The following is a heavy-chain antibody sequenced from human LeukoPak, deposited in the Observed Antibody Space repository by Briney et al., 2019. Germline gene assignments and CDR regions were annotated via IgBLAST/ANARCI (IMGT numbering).Heavy chain of an antibody. CDR3: ARDSRPYSSTSPDWFDP. J-gene: IGHJ5*02. Sequence: GGSLRLSCAASGFTFSSYAMSWVRQAPGKGLEWVSAISGSGGSTYYADSVKGRFTISRDNSKNTLYLQMNSLRAEDTAVYYCARDSRPYSSTSPDWFDPWGQGTLVTVSS. V-gene: IGHV3-23*01. CDR2: ISGSGGST. CDR1: GFTFSSYA. D-gene: IGHD2-2*01.